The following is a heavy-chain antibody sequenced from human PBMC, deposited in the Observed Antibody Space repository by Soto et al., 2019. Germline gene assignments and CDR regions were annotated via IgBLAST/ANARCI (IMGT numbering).Heavy chain of an antibody. J-gene: IGHJ5*02. CDR1: GGSISSGGYY. D-gene: IGHD3-3*01. CDR3: ARDNRRSVFGVVIDGHNWFDP. CDR2: IYYSGST. V-gene: IGHV4-31*03. Sequence: QVQLQESGPGLVKPSQTLSLTCTVSGGSISSGGYYWSWIRQHPGTGLEWIGYIYYSGSTYYNPSLKSRVTISVDTSKNQFSLKLSSVTAADTAVYYCARDNRRSVFGVVIDGHNWFDPWGQGTLVTVSS.